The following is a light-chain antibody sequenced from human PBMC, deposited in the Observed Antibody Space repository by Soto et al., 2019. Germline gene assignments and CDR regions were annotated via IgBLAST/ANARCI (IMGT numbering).Light chain of an antibody. CDR1: QNIRSR. V-gene: IGKV1-5*03. CDR2: KAS. Sequence: DCQMTQSPSTLSASVGDRVTITCRASQNIRSRLAWFQQKPGKAPKLLIYKASTLKSGVPSRFSGSGSGTEFTLTISSLQPDDFAVYYCQQSSNWPRTFGQGTKVDIK. CDR3: QQSSNWPRT. J-gene: IGKJ1*01.